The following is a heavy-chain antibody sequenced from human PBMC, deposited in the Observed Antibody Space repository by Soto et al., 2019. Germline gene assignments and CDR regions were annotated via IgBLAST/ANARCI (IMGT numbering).Heavy chain of an antibody. D-gene: IGHD6-13*01. J-gene: IGHJ5*02. CDR1: GFTFSTHA. V-gene: IGHV3-23*01. CDR2: INGGGYNT. CDR3: AKDPTAAGTSS. Sequence: EVQLLESGGGLVQPGGSLRLSCAASGFTFSTHAMSWVRQAPGRGLEWVSTINGGGYNTYYADSVKGRFTISRDNSRSTLYLQVHSLRTEDTAIYYCAKDPTAAGTSSWGQGTLVTVSS.